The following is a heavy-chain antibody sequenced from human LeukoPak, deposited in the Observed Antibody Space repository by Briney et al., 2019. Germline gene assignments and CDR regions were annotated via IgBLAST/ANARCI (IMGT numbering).Heavy chain of an antibody. V-gene: IGHV3-33*01. CDR2: IWYDGSHQ. D-gene: IGHD4-11*01. J-gene: IGHJ4*02. CDR1: GFPFSGSG. CDR3: AREDHSNYNY. Sequence: PGGSLRLSCAASGFPFSGSGMHWVRQAPGKGLEWVAVIWYDGSHQYYADSVKGRFTISRDNSKNTLDLQMNSLRAEDTAVYYCAREDHSNYNYWGQGTLVTVSS.